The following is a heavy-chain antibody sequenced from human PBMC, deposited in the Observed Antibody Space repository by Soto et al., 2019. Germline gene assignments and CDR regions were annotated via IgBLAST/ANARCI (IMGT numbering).Heavy chain of an antibody. CDR2: IIPIFGTA. V-gene: IGHV1-69*01. Sequence: QVQLVQSGAEVKKPGSSVKVSCKASGGTFSSYAISWVRQAPGQGLEWMGGIIPIFGTANYAQKFQGRVTITADECTSTAYMELSSLRYEDTAVYYCARDSGIVVVTYYGMDVWGQGTTVTVSS. J-gene: IGHJ6*02. CDR3: ARDSGIVVVTYYGMDV. D-gene: IGHD3-22*01. CDR1: GGTFSSYA.